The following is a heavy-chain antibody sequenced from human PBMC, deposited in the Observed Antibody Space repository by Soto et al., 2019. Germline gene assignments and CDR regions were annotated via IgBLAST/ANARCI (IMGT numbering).Heavy chain of an antibody. CDR2: INHLTTT. J-gene: IGHJ4*02. D-gene: IGHD5-18*01. CDR3: ASGYDTALAPIF. V-gene: IGHV4-34*01. Sequence: SEALSLTCAVYGVSFSSYHWSWIRQTPGKGLEWIGEINHLTTTNYNPSLKSRVIISLDTPKNQFSLKLSSVTAAETAVYYCASGYDTALAPIFWGQGILVTVSS. CDR1: GVSFSSYH.